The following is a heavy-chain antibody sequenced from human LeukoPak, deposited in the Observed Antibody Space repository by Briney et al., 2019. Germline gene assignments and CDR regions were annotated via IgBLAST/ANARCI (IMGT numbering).Heavy chain of an antibody. V-gene: IGHV3-9*01. CDR3: AKHYDYGGNGYFDY. Sequence: GGSLRLSCAASGFTFDDYAMHWVRQAPGEGLEWVSGISWNSGNIGYADSVKGRFTISRDNAKNSLYLQMNSLRTEDTALYYCAKHYDYGGNGYFDYWGQGTLVTVSS. J-gene: IGHJ4*02. D-gene: IGHD4-23*01. CDR1: GFTFDDYA. CDR2: ISWNSGNI.